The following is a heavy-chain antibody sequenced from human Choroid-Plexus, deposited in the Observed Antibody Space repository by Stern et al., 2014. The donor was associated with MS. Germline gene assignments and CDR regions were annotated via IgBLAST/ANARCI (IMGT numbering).Heavy chain of an antibody. J-gene: IGHJ5*02. CDR3: AKDRQYLTYFFDH. V-gene: IGHV3-30*18. Sequence: VQLVESGGGVVQPGRPLRLSCVASGFTFGSCAMHWVRQAPGKGPVWVAGVSYDGSNKYYADSVKGRFTISRDNSQNTLYMQMSSLRPEDTAVYYCAKDRQYLTYFFDHWGQGSLVTVSS. CDR1: GFTFGSCA. D-gene: IGHD2/OR15-2a*01. CDR2: VSYDGSNK.